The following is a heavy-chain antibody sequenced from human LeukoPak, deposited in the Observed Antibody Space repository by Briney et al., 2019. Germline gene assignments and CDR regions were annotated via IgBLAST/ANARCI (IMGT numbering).Heavy chain of an antibody. Sequence: PSDTLSLTCTVSGGSISTYYWSWIRQPPGKGVEWIGYISYSGNTNYNPSLKSRVTMSVDTSKNQFSLKLSSVTAADTAVYYCARRRDYVWGSYRYAFDIWGQGTMVTVSS. J-gene: IGHJ3*02. CDR1: GGSISTYY. CDR3: ARRRDYVWGSYRYAFDI. CDR2: ISYSGNT. V-gene: IGHV4-59*07. D-gene: IGHD3-16*02.